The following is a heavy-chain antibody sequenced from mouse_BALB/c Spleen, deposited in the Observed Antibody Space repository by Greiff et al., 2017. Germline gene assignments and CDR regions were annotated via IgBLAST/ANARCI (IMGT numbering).Heavy chain of an antibody. CDR3: AREISRPDVGV. CDR1: GFTFSSYA. V-gene: IGHV5-9-4*01. J-gene: IGHJ1*01. CDR2: ISSGGSYT. Sequence: EVKLMESGGGLVKPGGSLKLSCAASGFTFSSYAMSWVRQSPEKRLEWVAEISSGGSYTYYPDTVTGRFTISRDNAKNTLYLEMSSLRSEDTAMYYCAREISRPDVGVWGAGTAVTVPS.